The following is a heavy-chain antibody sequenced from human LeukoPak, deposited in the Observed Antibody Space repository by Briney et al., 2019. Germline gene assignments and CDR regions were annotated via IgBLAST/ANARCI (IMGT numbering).Heavy chain of an antibody. CDR1: GFTFSSYG. J-gene: IGHJ4*02. CDR3: ARSQQLDY. CDR2: IRFDGSNE. Sequence: GGSLRLSCAASGFTFSSYGMHWVRQAPGKGLEWVAFIRFDGSNEYYADSVQGRFTISRDNAKNSLYLQMNSLRAEDTAVYYCARSQQLDYWGQGTLVTVSS. V-gene: IGHV3-30*02. D-gene: IGHD6-13*01.